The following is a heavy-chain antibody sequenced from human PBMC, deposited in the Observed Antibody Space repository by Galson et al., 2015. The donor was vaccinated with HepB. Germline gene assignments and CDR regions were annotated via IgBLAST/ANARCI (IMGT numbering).Heavy chain of an antibody. CDR1: GFTFSDYY. CDR3: ARAVNTIFGVVSYAFDI. J-gene: IGHJ3*02. Sequence: SLRLSCAASGFTFSDYYMSWIRQAPGKGLEWVSYISSSSSYTNYADSVKGRFTISRDNAKNSLYLQMNSLRAEDTAVYYCARAVNTIFGVVSYAFDIWGQGTMVTVSS. D-gene: IGHD3-3*01. V-gene: IGHV3-11*06. CDR2: ISSSSSYT.